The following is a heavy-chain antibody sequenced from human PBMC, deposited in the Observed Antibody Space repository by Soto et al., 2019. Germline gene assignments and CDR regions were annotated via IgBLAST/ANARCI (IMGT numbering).Heavy chain of an antibody. J-gene: IGHJ6*04. CDR3: ARVRGDIVVVPAATPYSYSGMDV. D-gene: IGHD2-2*01. V-gene: IGHV1-18*01. CDR1: GYTFTSYG. Sequence: QVQLVQSGAEVKKPGASVKVSCKASGYTFTSYGISWVRQAPGQGLEWMGWISAYNGNTNYAQKLQGRVTMTTDTSTSKAYRERRSLRSDATAVYYCARVRGDIVVVPAATPYSYSGMDVWGKGTTVTASS. CDR2: ISAYNGNT.